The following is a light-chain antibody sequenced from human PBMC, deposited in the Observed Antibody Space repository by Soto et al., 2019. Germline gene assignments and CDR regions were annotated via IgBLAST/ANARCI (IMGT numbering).Light chain of an antibody. CDR3: SSYTSSSSTWV. Sequence: QYALTQPASVSGSPGQSITISCTGTSSDVGGYNYVSWYQQHPGKAPKLMIYEVSNRPSGVSNRFYGSKSGNTASLTISWLQAEDEADYYCSSYTSSSSTWVFGGGTKLPGL. CDR2: EVS. V-gene: IGLV2-14*01. J-gene: IGLJ3*02. CDR1: SSDVGGYNY.